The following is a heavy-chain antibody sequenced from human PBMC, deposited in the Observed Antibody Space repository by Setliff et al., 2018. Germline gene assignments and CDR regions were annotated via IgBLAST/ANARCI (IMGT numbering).Heavy chain of an antibody. J-gene: IGHJ3*02. V-gene: IGHV3-21*01. CDR2: ISRSSTYI. Sequence: GESLRLSCAASGFTFSTHSMNWVRQAPGKGLEWVSSISRSSTYIYYADSMKGRFTISRDNAKNSLYLQMNSLRAEDTAVYYCASAGHSGSWFPFDAFHIWDQGTMVTVSS. D-gene: IGHD6-13*01. CDR1: GFTFSTHS. CDR3: ASAGHSGSWFPFDAFHI.